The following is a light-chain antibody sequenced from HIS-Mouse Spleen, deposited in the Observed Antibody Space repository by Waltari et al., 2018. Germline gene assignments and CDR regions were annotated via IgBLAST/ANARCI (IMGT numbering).Light chain of an antibody. CDR3: QQYNNWPPYT. CDR1: QRVSSN. J-gene: IGKJ2*01. V-gene: IGKV3-15*01. Sequence: EIVMTQSPATLSVSPGERAILSCRASQRVSSNLAWYQQKPGQAPRLLIYGASTRATGIPARFSGSGSGTEFTLTISSMQSEDFAVYYCQQYNNWPPYTFGQGTKLEIK. CDR2: GAS.